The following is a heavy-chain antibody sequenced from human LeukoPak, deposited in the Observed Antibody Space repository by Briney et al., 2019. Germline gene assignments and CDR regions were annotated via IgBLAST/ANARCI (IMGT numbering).Heavy chain of an antibody. Sequence: GGSLRLSCAASGFTFSSYGMHWVRQAPGKGLEWVAVIWYDGSNKYYADPVKGRFTISRDNSKNTLYLQMNSLRAEDTAVYYCAKDPYYYDSSGYCDYWGQGTLVTVSS. CDR2: IWYDGSNK. CDR3: AKDPYYYDSSGYCDY. J-gene: IGHJ4*02. D-gene: IGHD3-22*01. V-gene: IGHV3-33*06. CDR1: GFTFSSYG.